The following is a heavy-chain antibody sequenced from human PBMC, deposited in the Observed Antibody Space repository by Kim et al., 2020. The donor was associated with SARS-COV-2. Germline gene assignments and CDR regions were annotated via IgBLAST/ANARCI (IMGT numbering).Heavy chain of an antibody. CDR3: ARGWVITAAFDI. D-gene: IGHD3-10*01. CDR1: GFTVSSNY. CDR2: IYSGGST. V-gene: IGHV3-53*01. J-gene: IGHJ3*02. Sequence: GGSLRLSCAASGFTVSSNYMSWVRQAPGKGLEWVSVIYSGGSTYYAHSVKGRFTISRDNSKNTLYLQMNSLRAEDTAVYYCARGWVITAAFDIWGQGTMVTVSS.